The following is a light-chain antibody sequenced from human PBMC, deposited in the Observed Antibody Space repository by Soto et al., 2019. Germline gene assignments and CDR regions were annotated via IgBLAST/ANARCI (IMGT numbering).Light chain of an antibody. V-gene: IGKV1-39*01. Sequence: DIQLTQSPCSRSASAGGGGTITCLASQSISSYLNWYQQKLGKAPKLLIYAASSLQSGVPSRFSGSGYGTDFTLTISSLQPEDFATYFCQQSYSTPLTFGGGTKVDIK. J-gene: IGKJ4*01. CDR3: QQSYSTPLT. CDR1: QSISSY. CDR2: AAS.